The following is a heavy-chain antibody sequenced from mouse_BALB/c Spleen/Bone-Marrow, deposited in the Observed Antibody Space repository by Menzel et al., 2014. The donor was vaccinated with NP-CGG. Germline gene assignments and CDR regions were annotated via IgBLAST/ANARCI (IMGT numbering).Heavy chain of an antibody. J-gene: IGHJ3*01. V-gene: IGHV1-18*01. CDR2: GGP. Sequence: GGPIYNQKFKGKATLTVDKSSSTAYMELRSLTSEDTAVYYCARAGKYDYDGGSWFVYWGQGTLVTVSA. D-gene: IGHD2-4*01. CDR3: ARAGKYDYDGGSWFVY.